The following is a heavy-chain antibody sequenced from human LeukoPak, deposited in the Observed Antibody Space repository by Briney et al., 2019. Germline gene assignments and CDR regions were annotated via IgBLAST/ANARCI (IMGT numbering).Heavy chain of an antibody. J-gene: IGHJ5*02. Sequence: ASVKVSCKASGYTFIDYYIHWVRQAPGQGLEWMGWINPNSGGTNYAQKFQGRVTMTRDTSISTAYMELSRLRSDDTAVYYCARAAKYCSGGSCYFRGHTRNWFDPWGQGTLVTVSS. V-gene: IGHV1-2*02. CDR2: INPNSGGT. D-gene: IGHD2-15*01. CDR3: ARAAKYCSGGSCYFRGHTRNWFDP. CDR1: GYTFIDYY.